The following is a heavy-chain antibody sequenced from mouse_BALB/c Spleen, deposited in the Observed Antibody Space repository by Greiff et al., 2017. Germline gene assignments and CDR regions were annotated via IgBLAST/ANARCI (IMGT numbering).Heavy chain of an antibody. CDR3: ARGGKVPYAMDY. Sequence: EVMLVESGGGLVKPGGSLKLSCAASGFTFSSYAMSWVRQTPEKRLEWVASISSGGSTYYPDSVKGRFTISRDNARNILYLQMSSLRSEDTAMYYCARGGKVPYAMDYWGQGTSVTVSS. V-gene: IGHV5-6-5*01. CDR2: ISSGGST. J-gene: IGHJ4*01. D-gene: IGHD1-3*01. CDR1: GFTFSSYA.